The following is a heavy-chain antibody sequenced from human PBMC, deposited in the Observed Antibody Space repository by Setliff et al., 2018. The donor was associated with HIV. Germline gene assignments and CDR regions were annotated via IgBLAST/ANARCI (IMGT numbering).Heavy chain of an antibody. CDR2: INAGNGNT. J-gene: IGHJ6*03. CDR1: GGTFSNYA. V-gene: IGHV1-3*03. D-gene: IGHD3-10*01. CDR3: ARVPGARPYYYYYMDV. Sequence: ASVKVSCKASGGTFSNYAFSWVRQAPGQGLEWMGWINAGNGNTQFSQEFQGRVTITRDTSASTAYMELSSLRSEDMAVYYCARVPGARPYYYYYMDVWGKGTTVTVSS.